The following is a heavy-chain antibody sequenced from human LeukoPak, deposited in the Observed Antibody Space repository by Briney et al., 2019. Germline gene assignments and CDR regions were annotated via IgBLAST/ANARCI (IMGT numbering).Heavy chain of an antibody. V-gene: IGHV4-4*07. CDR2: IHSSGST. CDR3: ARGSQNYYNPFDN. D-gene: IGHD3-10*01. CDR1: GGSISVSLRGTS. Sequence: SEPLSLPCTVSGGSISVSLRGTSWSWVRQPAGKGLEWIGRIHSSGSTKYNPSLKSRVTMSVDTSKNQLFLRLTSVTAADTALYYCARGSQNYYNPFDNWGQGTLVTVSS. J-gene: IGHJ4*02.